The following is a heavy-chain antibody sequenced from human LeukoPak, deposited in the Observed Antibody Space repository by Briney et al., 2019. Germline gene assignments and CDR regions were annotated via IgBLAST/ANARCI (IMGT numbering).Heavy chain of an antibody. CDR2: IFYSGTT. CDR3: ARHVRYCRSTSCYGPDAFDI. V-gene: IGHV4-39*01. J-gene: IGHJ3*02. Sequence: SETLSLTCTVSGGSISSNSYYWGWIRQPPGKGLEWIGSIFYSGTTYYNPSLKGRVTVSVDTSKNQFSLKLTSVTAADTAVYFCARHVRYCRSTSCYGPDAFDIWGQGTMVTVSS. CDR1: GGSISSNSYY. D-gene: IGHD2-2*01.